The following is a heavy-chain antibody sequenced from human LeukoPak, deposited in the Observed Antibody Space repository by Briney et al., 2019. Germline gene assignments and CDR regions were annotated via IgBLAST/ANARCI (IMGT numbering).Heavy chain of an antibody. CDR3: AKDLELAVVVAATGFHY. Sequence: GGSLRLSCAASGFTFSSYGMHWVRQAPGKGLEWVAFIRYDGSNKYYADSVKGRFTISRDNSKNTLYLQMNSLRAEDTAVYYCAKDLELAVVVAATGFHYWGQGTLVTVSS. CDR2: IRYDGSNK. D-gene: IGHD2-15*01. V-gene: IGHV3-30*02. J-gene: IGHJ4*02. CDR1: GFTFSSYG.